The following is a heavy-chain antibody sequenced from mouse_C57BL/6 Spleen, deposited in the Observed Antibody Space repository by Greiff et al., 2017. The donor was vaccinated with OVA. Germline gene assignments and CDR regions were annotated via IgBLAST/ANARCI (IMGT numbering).Heavy chain of an antibody. CDR2: ISYDGSN. CDR3: ARRRSTLAWFAY. V-gene: IGHV3-6*01. D-gene: IGHD5-1*01. J-gene: IGHJ3*01. Sequence: ESGPGLVKPSQSLSLTCSVTGYSITSGYYWNWIRQFPGNKLEWMGYISYDGSNNYNPSLKNRISITRDTSKNQFFLKLNSVTTEDTATYYCARRRSTLAWFAYWGQGTLVTVAA. CDR1: GYSITSGYY.